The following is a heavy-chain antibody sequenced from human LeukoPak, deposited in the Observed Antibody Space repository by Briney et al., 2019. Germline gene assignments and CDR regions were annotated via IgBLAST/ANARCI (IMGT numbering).Heavy chain of an antibody. J-gene: IGHJ4*02. CDR2: IFHSGST. CDR1: GAPIVSNNW. V-gene: IGHV4-4*02. D-gene: IGHD6-13*01. CDR3: ARDVGKTATADY. Sequence: SGTLSLTCAVSGAPIVSNNWWSWVRQPPGKGLEWIGEIFHSGSTNYHPSLKSRVTISVDKSKNQFSLKLSSVTAADTAFYYCARDVGKTATADYWGQGTLVTVSS.